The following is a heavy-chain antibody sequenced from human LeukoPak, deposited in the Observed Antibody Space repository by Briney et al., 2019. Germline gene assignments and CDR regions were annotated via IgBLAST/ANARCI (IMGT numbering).Heavy chain of an antibody. CDR1: GFTVSSNY. Sequence: GGSLRLSCAASGFTVSSNYMSWVRQAPGKGLEWVSVIYSGGSTYYADSVKGRFTISRDNSKNTLYLQMNSLRAEDTAVYYCAKSNGWYSGYLDYWGQGTLVTVSS. V-gene: IGHV3-53*05. CDR2: IYSGGST. D-gene: IGHD6-19*01. CDR3: AKSNGWYSGYLDY. J-gene: IGHJ4*02.